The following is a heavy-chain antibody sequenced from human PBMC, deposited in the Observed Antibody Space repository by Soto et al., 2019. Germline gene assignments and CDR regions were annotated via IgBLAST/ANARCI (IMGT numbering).Heavy chain of an antibody. J-gene: IGHJ4*01. CDR2: INHSGST. V-gene: IGHV4-34*01. CDR3: ARGSTVTKLDY. D-gene: IGHD4-17*01. Sequence: SETLSLTCAVYGGSFSGYYWSWIRQPPGKGLEWIGEINHSGSTNYNPSLKSRVTISVDTSKNQFSLKLSSVTAADPAVYYPARGSTVTKLDYWGHGMLVTVSS. CDR1: GGSFSGYY.